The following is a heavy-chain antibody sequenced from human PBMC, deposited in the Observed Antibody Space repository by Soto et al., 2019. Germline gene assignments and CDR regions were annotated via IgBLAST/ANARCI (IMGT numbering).Heavy chain of an antibody. CDR2: IYYTGNN. CDR3: AREPKQNYDSSPWNGGFDS. J-gene: IGHJ4*02. D-gene: IGHD3-22*01. Sequence: QVHLQESGPGLVKPSQTLSLSCTVSGDSISSPHYYWTWIRQPPGKGLAWVGYIYYTGNNFYNPALKSRVAMSVDPSTNQFALKLASVTDADTAVYFCAREPKQNYDSSPWNGGFDSWGPGTLVTVPS. CDR1: GDSISSPHYY. V-gene: IGHV4-30-4*01.